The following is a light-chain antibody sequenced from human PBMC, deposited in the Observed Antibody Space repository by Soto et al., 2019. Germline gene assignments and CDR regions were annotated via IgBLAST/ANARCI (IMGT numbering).Light chain of an antibody. Sequence: QSVLTQPPSVSAAPGQKVTISCSGSSSNIGNNYVSWYQQLPGTAPKALIYENNKRPSGIPDRFSGSKSGTSATLGITGLQTGYVSGYYCGTWDSSLRAYVFGTGTYISVL. CDR1: SSNIGNNY. CDR3: GTWDSSLRAYV. V-gene: IGLV1-51*02. CDR2: ENN. J-gene: IGLJ1*01.